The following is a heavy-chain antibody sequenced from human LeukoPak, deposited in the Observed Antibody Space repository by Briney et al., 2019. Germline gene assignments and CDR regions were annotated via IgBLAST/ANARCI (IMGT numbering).Heavy chain of an antibody. Sequence: PSETLSLTCAVYGGSFNGYYWSWIRQPPGKGLEWIGEINHSGSTYYNPSLKSRVSISVDTSKKQFSLQLNSVTAADTAVFFCGRRATYNPMRLYNWFDPWGQGTLVTVSS. CDR1: GGSFNGYY. CDR3: GRRATYNPMRLYNWFDP. J-gene: IGHJ5*02. D-gene: IGHD1-14*01. V-gene: IGHV4-34*01. CDR2: INHSGST.